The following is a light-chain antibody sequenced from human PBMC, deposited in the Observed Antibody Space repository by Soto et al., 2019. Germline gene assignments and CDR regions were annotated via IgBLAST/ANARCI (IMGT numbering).Light chain of an antibody. CDR1: QSLDSY. J-gene: IGKJ5*01. V-gene: IGKV3-11*01. CDR3: QQRSNWIT. CDR2: DAS. Sequence: EIVLTQSPATQSLSPGERATLSCRASQSLDSYLAWYQQKPGQAPRLLIYDASNRATGIPARFSGSGSGTDFTLTITSLEPEDFAVYYCQQRSNWITFGQGTRLEIK.